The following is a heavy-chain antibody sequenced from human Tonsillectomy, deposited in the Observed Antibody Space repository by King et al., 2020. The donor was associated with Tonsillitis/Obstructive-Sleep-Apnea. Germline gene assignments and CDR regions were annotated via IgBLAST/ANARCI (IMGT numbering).Heavy chain of an antibody. Sequence: VQLVESGAEVKKPGASVKVSCKASGYTFTSYGISWVRQAPGQGLEWMGWISAYNGKTNYAKKLQGRDTMTTDTSTSTAYMELRSLRSDDTAVYYCAREPPAYYDLWSGYLGYFDYWGQGTLVTVSS. CDR3: AREPPAYYDLWSGYLGYFDY. CDR2: ISAYNGKT. V-gene: IGHV1-18*01. J-gene: IGHJ4*02. CDR1: GYTFTSYG. D-gene: IGHD3-3*01.